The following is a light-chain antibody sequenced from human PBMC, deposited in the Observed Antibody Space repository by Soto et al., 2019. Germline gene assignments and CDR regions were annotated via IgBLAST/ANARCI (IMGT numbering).Light chain of an antibody. V-gene: IGKV1-5*01. CDR1: QSISSW. CDR2: DAS. Sequence: DIQMTQSPSTLSASVGDRVTITCRASQSISSWLAWYQQKPGKAPKLLIYDASSLESGVPSRFSVSGSGTEFTLTISSLQPDDFATDYCQQYNSYSPVTFGQGTKVEIK. J-gene: IGKJ1*01. CDR3: QQYNSYSPVT.